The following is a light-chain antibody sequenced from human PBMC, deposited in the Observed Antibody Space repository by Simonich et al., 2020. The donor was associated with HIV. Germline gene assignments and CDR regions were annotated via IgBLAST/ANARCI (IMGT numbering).Light chain of an antibody. CDR2: GAS. CDR1: QRLSNS. Sequence: EIVMTQSPATLSVSPGGRATLSCRASQRLSNSLAWYQQKPGQTPRLLIYGASTRATGIPARFSGSGSGTEFTLTISSLQSEDFAVYYCHQYHNWPRTFGQGTKVEIK. J-gene: IGKJ1*01. CDR3: HQYHNWPRT. V-gene: IGKV3-15*01.